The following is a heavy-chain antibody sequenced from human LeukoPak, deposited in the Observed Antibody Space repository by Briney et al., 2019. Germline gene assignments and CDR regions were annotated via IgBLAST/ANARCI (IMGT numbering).Heavy chain of an antibody. CDR2: ISGSGGST. CDR3: AKEGSSSWYEDYFDY. CDR1: GFTFSSYA. J-gene: IGHJ4*02. V-gene: IGHV3-23*01. Sequence: GASLRVSCAASGFTFSSYAMSWVRQAPGKGLEWVSAISGSGGSTYYADSVKGRFTISRDNSKNTLYLQMNSLRAEDTAVYYCAKEGSSSWYEDYFDYWGQGTLVTVSS. D-gene: IGHD6-13*01.